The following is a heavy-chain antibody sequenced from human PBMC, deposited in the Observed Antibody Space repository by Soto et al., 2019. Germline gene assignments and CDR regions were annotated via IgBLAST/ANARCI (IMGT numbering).Heavy chain of an antibody. CDR2: IIPIFGTA. V-gene: IGHV1-69*01. Sequence: QVQLVQSGAEVKKPGSSVKVSCKASGGTFSSYAISWVRQAPGQGLEWMGGIIPIFGTANYAQKFQGRVTITADESTSTAYMELSSLRSEDTAVYYCAILEVFGVVTYYYYGMYFWGQGTTVTVSS. CDR3: AILEVFGVVTYYYYGMYF. D-gene: IGHD3-3*01. J-gene: IGHJ6*02. CDR1: GGTFSSYA.